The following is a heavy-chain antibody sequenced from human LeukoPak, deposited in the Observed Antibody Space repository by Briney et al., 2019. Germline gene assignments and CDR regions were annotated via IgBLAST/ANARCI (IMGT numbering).Heavy chain of an antibody. CDR3: AKDQDIVVVVAADY. CDR2: ISGSGGST. CDR1: GFTFSSYA. D-gene: IGHD2-15*01. Sequence: GGSLRLSCAASGFTFSSYAMSWVRQAPGKGLEGFSAISGSGGSTYYADSVKGRFTISRDNSKNTLYLQMNSLRAEDTAVYYCAKDQDIVVVVAADYWGQGTLVTVSS. V-gene: IGHV3-23*01. J-gene: IGHJ4*02.